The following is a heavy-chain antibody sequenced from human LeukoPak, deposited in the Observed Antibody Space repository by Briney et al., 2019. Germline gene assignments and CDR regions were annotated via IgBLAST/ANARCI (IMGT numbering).Heavy chain of an antibody. D-gene: IGHD2-15*01. CDR3: ARSPYCSGGSCYRKFDP. Sequence: SETLSLTCTVSGGSISSSSYYWGWIRQPPGKGLEWIGSIYYSGSTYYNPSLKSRVTISVDTSKNQFSLKLSSLTAADTAVYYCARSPYCSGGSCYRKFDPWGQGTLVTVSS. V-gene: IGHV4-39*07. J-gene: IGHJ5*02. CDR2: IYYSGST. CDR1: GGSISSSSYY.